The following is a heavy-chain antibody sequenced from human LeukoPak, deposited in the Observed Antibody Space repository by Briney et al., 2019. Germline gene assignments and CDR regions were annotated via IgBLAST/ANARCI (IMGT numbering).Heavy chain of an antibody. V-gene: IGHV3-9*03. CDR3: AKAGVAGSAFDI. CDR1: GFTFSNYA. Sequence: GGSLRLSCAVSGFTFSNYAMHWVRQAPGKGLEWVSGISWNSGSIGYADSVKGRFTISRDNAKNSLYLQMNSLRAEDMALYYCAKAGVAGSAFDIWGQGTMVTVSS. D-gene: IGHD6-19*01. J-gene: IGHJ3*02. CDR2: ISWNSGSI.